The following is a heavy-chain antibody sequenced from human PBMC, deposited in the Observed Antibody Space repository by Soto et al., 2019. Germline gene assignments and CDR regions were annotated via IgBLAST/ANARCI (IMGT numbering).Heavy chain of an antibody. Sequence: QVQLQESGPGLVKPSETMSLTCTVAGVSISNSNTYWNWVRQPPGKGLEWIGFVYYRGSTKYNPSLERQATLSVTASRNQLSLELASLPATDTAVYYCARGGGSYSSGWYYDSWGQGTLVTVSS. D-gene: IGHD6-19*01. CDR2: VYYRGST. CDR3: ARGGGSYSSGWYYDS. J-gene: IGHJ4*02. V-gene: IGHV4-59*08. CDR1: GVSISNSNTY.